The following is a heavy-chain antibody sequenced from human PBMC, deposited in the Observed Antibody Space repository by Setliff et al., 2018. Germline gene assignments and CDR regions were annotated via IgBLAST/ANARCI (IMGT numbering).Heavy chain of an antibody. D-gene: IGHD3-10*01. J-gene: IGHJ4*02. CDR3: AKGFDHGSGICDY. V-gene: IGHV3-23*01. Sequence: PGGSLRLSCAASGFPFSGYAMSWVRQAPGKGLEWVSSISGSGGTTYYPGSVKGRFTISRDNSTNTVFLQINSLRAEDSARYYCAKGFDHGSGICDYWGQGTPVTVSS. CDR2: ISGSGGTT. CDR1: GFPFSGYA.